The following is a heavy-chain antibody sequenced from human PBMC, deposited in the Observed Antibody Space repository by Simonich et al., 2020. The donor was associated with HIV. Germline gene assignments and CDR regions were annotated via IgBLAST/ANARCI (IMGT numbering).Heavy chain of an antibody. D-gene: IGHD6-6*01. CDR3: ARDSGPQSIGGNYYYMDV. CDR1: GFTFSSYA. Sequence: QVQLVESGGGVVQPVRSLRLSCAASGFTFSSYAMPWVRQAPGKWGEWVAVKSDDESNKNIADSGKGRFTISRANSKNTLYRQMNSLRAEDTAVYYCARDSGPQSIGGNYYYMDVWGKGTTVTVSS. CDR2: KSDDESNK. V-gene: IGHV3-30*07. J-gene: IGHJ6*03.